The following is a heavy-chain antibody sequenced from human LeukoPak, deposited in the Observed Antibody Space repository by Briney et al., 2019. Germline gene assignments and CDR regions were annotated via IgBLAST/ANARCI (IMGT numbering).Heavy chain of an antibody. V-gene: IGHV1-24*01. Sequence: ASVKVSCKVSGYTLTELSMHWVRQAPGKGLEWMGGFDPKDGETIYAQKFQGRVTMTEDTSTDTAYMELSSLRSEDTAVYYCATSPWTRYYYDSSGYFDYWGQGTLVTVSS. CDR1: GYTLTELS. D-gene: IGHD3-22*01. CDR2: FDPKDGET. J-gene: IGHJ4*02. CDR3: ATSPWTRYYYDSSGYFDY.